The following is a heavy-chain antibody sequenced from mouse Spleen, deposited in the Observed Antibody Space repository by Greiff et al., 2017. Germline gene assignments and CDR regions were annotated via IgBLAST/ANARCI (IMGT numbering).Heavy chain of an antibody. CDR1: GFTFSSYA. CDR2: ISDGGSYT. J-gene: IGHJ3*01. CDR3: ARGGKLGMFAY. Sequence: DVKLVESGGGLVKPGGSLKLSCAASGFTFSSYAMSWVRQTPEKRLEWVATISDGGSYTYYPDNVKGRFTISRDNAKNNLYLQMSHLKSEDTAMYYCARGGKLGMFAYWGQGTLVTVSA. D-gene: IGHD4-1*01. V-gene: IGHV5-4*03.